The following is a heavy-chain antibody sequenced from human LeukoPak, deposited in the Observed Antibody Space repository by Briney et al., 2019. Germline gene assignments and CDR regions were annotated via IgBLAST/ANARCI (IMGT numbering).Heavy chain of an antibody. Sequence: ASVKVSCKASGYTFTSYYMHWVRQAPGQGLEWMGIINPSGGSTSYAQKFQGRVTMTRDTSISTAYMELSRLRSDDTAVYYCARFPGRGSDYYGSGSKSFDIWGQGTMVTVSS. J-gene: IGHJ3*02. V-gene: IGHV1-46*01. D-gene: IGHD3-10*01. CDR2: INPSGGST. CDR3: ARFPGRGSDYYGSGSKSFDI. CDR1: GYTFTSYY.